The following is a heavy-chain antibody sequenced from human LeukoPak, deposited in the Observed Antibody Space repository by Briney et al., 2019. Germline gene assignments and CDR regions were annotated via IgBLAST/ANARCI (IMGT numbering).Heavy chain of an antibody. CDR3: ARDGVDIVVVPAAIRRQYPYYYYYYMDV. D-gene: IGHD2-2*02. CDR1: GFTFSDYY. J-gene: IGHJ6*03. CDR2: ISSSGSTI. Sequence: GGSLRLSCAASGFTFSDYYMSWIRQAPGKGPEWVSYISSSGSTIYYADSVKGRFTISRDNAKNSLYLQMNSLRAEDTAVYYCARDGVDIVVVPAAIRRQYPYYYYYYMDVWGKGTTVTVSS. V-gene: IGHV3-11*01.